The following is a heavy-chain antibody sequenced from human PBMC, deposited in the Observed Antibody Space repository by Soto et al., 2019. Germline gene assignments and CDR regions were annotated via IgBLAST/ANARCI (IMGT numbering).Heavy chain of an antibody. J-gene: IGHJ6*02. CDR1: VFSFTSHG. CDR2: LWSDGNSK. V-gene: IGHV3-33*01. CDR3: ARDAQQLANYGMDV. Sequence: PGGSLRLSCAASVFSFTSHGMHWVRQAPGKGLEWVAHLWSDGNSKYYADSVKGRFTISRDLSKNTLYLQMNSLGAEDTAVYYCARDAQQLANYGMDVWGQGTTVTVSS. D-gene: IGHD6-13*01.